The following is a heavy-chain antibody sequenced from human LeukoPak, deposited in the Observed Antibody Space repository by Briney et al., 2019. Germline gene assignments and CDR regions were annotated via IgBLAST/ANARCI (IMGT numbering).Heavy chain of an antibody. Sequence: ASVKVSCKASGYTFTSYGISRVRQAPGQGLEWMGWISAYNGNTNYAQKLQGRVTMTTDTSTSTAYMELRSLRSDDTAVYYCASDYSSSWLRGYYYYMDVWGKGTTVTVSS. J-gene: IGHJ6*03. CDR2: ISAYNGNT. V-gene: IGHV1-18*01. CDR3: ASDYSSSWLRGYYYYMDV. D-gene: IGHD6-13*01. CDR1: GYTFTSYG.